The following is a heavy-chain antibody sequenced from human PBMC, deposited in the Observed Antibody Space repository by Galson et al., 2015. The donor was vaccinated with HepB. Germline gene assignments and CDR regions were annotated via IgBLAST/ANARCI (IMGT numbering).Heavy chain of an antibody. CDR3: TTDVYYSTYWSWLDP. Sequence: SLRLSCAASGFPFNSAWMTWVRQAPGMGLEWVGRIKSKTDGETTDYAAPVKGRFTISRDDSKNRPYLQMSSLKPEDTAVYYCTTDVYYSTYWSWLDPWGQGTLVTVSS. V-gene: IGHV3-15*01. CDR1: GFPFNSAW. CDR2: IKSKTDGETT. D-gene: IGHD2-8*02. J-gene: IGHJ5*02.